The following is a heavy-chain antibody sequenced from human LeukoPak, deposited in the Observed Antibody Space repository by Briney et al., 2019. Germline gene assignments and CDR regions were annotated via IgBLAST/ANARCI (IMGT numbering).Heavy chain of an antibody. Sequence: GGSLRLSCAASGFIFDDYAMYWVRQAPGKGLEWVSGISWYSRIIDYADSVKGRFTISRDNAKTSLFLQMNSLTTDDTAFYYCARLTGAASGTYYFDFWGQGTLVTVSS. V-gene: IGHV3-9*01. CDR1: GFIFDDYA. CDR3: ARLTGAASGTYYFDF. J-gene: IGHJ4*02. D-gene: IGHD1-26*01. CDR2: ISWYSRII.